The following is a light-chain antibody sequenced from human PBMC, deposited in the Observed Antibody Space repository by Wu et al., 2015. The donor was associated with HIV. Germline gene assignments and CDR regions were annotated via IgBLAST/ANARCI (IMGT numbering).Light chain of an antibody. CDR3: QQVTQYPYT. CDR2: AAS. Sequence: DIQLTQSPSFLSASVGDRVTISCRASQGIRTSLAWYQQKSGKAPNLLIYAASTLQDGVPSRFSGGGSGTDFTLTINNLQPEDFATYFCQQVTQYPYTFGQGDQGADQT. CDR1: QGIRTS. V-gene: IGKV1-9*01. J-gene: IGKJ2*01.